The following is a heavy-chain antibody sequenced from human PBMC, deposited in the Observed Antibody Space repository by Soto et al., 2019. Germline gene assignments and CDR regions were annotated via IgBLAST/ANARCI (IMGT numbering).Heavy chain of an antibody. CDR2: ISYDGSNK. V-gene: IGHV3-30-3*01. J-gene: IGHJ4*02. D-gene: IGHD3-10*01. Sequence: HVQLVESGGGVVQPGRSLRLSCAASGFTFSSYAMHWVRQAPGTGLEWVAVISYDGSNKYYADSVKGRFTISRDNSKNTLYLQMNSLRAEDTAVYYCARDPMGRYYGSGSYYFDYWGQGTLVTVSS. CDR1: GFTFSSYA. CDR3: ARDPMGRYYGSGSYYFDY.